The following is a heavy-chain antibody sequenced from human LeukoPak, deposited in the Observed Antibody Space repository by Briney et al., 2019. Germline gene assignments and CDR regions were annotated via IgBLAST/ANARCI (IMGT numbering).Heavy chain of an antibody. Sequence: GGSLRLSCAASGFTFSSYWMHWVRQAPGKGLVWVSRINSDGSSTNYADSVKGQFTISRDNAKNTLYLQMNSLRAEDTAVYYCAKVPGYSGYDYYYYYYMDVWGKGTTVTVSS. CDR3: AKVPGYSGYDYYYYYYMDV. D-gene: IGHD5-12*01. CDR1: GFTFSSYW. V-gene: IGHV3-74*01. J-gene: IGHJ6*03. CDR2: INSDGSST.